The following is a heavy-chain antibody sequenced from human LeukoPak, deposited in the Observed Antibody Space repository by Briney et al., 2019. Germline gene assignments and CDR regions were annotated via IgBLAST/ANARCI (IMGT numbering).Heavy chain of an antibody. J-gene: IGHJ3*02. CDR3: AKPIHYYDSREGAFDI. Sequence: GSLRLSCGDSKFNFSDYGMHWVRQAPGKGLEWLALISYDGRTKFYADFLKGRFTISRDNSKNTLYLQINSLRPEDTAVYHCAKPIHYYDSREGAFDIWGQGTMVTVSS. V-gene: IGHV3-30*18. CDR1: KFNFSDYG. D-gene: IGHD3-22*01. CDR2: ISYDGRTK.